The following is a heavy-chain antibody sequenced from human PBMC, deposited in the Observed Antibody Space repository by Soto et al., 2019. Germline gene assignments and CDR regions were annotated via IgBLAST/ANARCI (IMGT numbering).Heavy chain of an antibody. Sequence: EVQLVESRGGLVKPGGSLRLSCAASGFTFSSYSMNWVRQAPGKGLEWVSSISSSSSYIYYADSVKGRFSISRDNAKNSLYLQMNSLRAEDTAVYYCARENTAAAGTGDYWGQGTLVTVSS. D-gene: IGHD6-13*01. CDR3: ARENTAAAGTGDY. J-gene: IGHJ4*02. CDR1: GFTFSSYS. V-gene: IGHV3-21*01. CDR2: ISSSSSYI.